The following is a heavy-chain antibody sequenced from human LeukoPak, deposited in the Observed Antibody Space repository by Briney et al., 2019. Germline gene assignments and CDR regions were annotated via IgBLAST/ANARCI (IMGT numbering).Heavy chain of an antibody. D-gene: IGHD3-10*01. CDR3: ARPLTIGTAFDI. CDR2: IIPIFGTA. CDR1: GGTFSSYA. Sequence: GSSVKVSCKASGGTFSSYAISWVRQAPGQGLEWMGGIIPIFGTANYAQKFQRRVTITADESTSTAYMELSSLRSEDTAVYYCARPLTIGTAFDIWGQGTMVTVSS. V-gene: IGHV1-69*01. J-gene: IGHJ3*02.